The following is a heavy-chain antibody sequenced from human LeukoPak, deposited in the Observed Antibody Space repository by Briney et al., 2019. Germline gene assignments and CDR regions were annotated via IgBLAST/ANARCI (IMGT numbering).Heavy chain of an antibody. Sequence: SVKVSCKASGGTFSSYAISWVRQTPGQGLEWMGRIIPILGIANYAQKFQGRVTITADKSTRTAYMELSSLRSENTAVYYCARSPNYYDSTISYYWGQGTLVTVSS. CDR2: IIPILGIA. D-gene: IGHD3-22*01. CDR1: GGTFSSYA. J-gene: IGHJ4*02. V-gene: IGHV1-69*04. CDR3: ARSPNYYDSTISYY.